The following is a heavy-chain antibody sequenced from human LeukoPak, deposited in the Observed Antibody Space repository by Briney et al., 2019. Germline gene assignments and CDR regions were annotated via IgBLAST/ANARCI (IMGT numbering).Heavy chain of an antibody. CDR1: GFTFSSYA. J-gene: IGHJ6*02. CDR3: ARQRRSQVYYYYYYGMDV. CDR2: ISYDGSNK. Sequence: GGSLRLSCAASGFTFSSYAMHWVRQAPGKGLEWVAVISYDGSNKYYADSVKGRFTISRDNSKNTLYLQMNSLRAEDTAVYYCARQRRSQVYYYYYYGMDVWGQGTTVTVSS. D-gene: IGHD2-8*01. V-gene: IGHV3-30-3*01.